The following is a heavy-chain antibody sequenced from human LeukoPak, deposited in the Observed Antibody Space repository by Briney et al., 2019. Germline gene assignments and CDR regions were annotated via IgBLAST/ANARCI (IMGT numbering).Heavy chain of an antibody. J-gene: IGHJ3*02. V-gene: IGHV3-23*01. CDR1: GFTFSSYA. Sequence: PGGSLRLSCAASGFTFSSYAMSWVRQAPGKGLEWVSAISGSGGSTYYADSVKGRFTISRDNSKNTLYLQMNSLRAEDTAVYYCVGDSSGYFAFDIWGQGTMVTVSS. D-gene: IGHD3-22*01. CDR3: VGDSSGYFAFDI. CDR2: ISGSGGST.